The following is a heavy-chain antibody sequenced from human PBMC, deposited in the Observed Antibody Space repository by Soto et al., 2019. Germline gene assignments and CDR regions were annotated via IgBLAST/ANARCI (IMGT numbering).Heavy chain of an antibody. CDR1: GYTFTSYG. D-gene: IGHD2-2*01. CDR2: ISAYNGNT. Sequence: QVKLVQSGAEVKKPGASVKVSCKASGYTFTSYGISWVRQAPGQGREWMGWISAYNGNTTYAQKLQGRVTMTTDTSKSTAYMELMSLRSDDTAVYYCARDSAAIEGYGMDVWGQGTTVTVSS. V-gene: IGHV1-18*04. J-gene: IGHJ6*02. CDR3: ARDSAAIEGYGMDV.